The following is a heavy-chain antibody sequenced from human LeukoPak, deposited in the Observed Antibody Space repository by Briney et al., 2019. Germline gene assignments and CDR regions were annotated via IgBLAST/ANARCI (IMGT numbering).Heavy chain of an antibody. Sequence: SGPTLVKPPQPLTLTCSLSGVSLSTSGVGVGWIRQPPGKALEWLALIYWDDDSRYSPSLKSRLTIAKDTSKNQVVLTMTNMDSVDTGTYYCAHSQVYSYGSFHDAYDIWGLGTLVTVSS. CDR3: AHSQVYSYGSFHDAYDI. D-gene: IGHD5-18*01. J-gene: IGHJ3*02. V-gene: IGHV2-5*02. CDR2: IYWDDDS. CDR1: GVSLSTSGVG.